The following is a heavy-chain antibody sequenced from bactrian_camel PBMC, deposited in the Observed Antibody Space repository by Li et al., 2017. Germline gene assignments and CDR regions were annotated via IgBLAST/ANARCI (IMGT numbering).Heavy chain of an antibody. CDR2: IDGSSRT. CDR1: GYSAHTEC. V-gene: IGHV3S53*01. Sequence: HVQLVESGGGLVQPGGSLRLSCAASGYSAHTECMGWFRQGPGKSREEVARIDGSSRTRYTDSVKGRFTISGDNAKNTLYLQMNSLKPEDTAMYYCAAARGPRCPEWKTMEWLFPLNDWGPGTQVTVS. CDR3: AAARGPRCPEWKTMEWLFPLND. J-gene: IGHJ4*01. D-gene: IGHD3*01.